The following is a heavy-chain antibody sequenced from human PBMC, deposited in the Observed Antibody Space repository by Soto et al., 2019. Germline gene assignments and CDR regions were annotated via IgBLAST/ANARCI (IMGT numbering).Heavy chain of an antibody. Sequence: PSEALFVRCAGSGYPMSSGYKWGWIRQPPGKGLEWLGSIHHSGTTYYNPSLKSRITISVDTSKNQFSLKLSSVTAADTAVYYCARTIYCINGVCSPLYGMEVWGHRTTVT. J-gene: IGHJ6*02. CDR2: IHHSGTT. D-gene: IGHD2-8*01. V-gene: IGHV4-38-2*01. CDR1: GYPMSSGYK. CDR3: ARTIYCINGVCSPLYGMEV.